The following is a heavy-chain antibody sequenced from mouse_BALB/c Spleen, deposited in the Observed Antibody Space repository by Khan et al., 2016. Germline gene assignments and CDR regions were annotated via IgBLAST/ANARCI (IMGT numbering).Heavy chain of an antibody. Sequence: EVQLQESGPGLVKPSQSLSLTCTVTGYSITSDYAWNWIRQFPGNKLEWMGYISYSGSTSYNPSLKSRISITRDTSTNKFFLRLNSVTTEDTATYDCAENRGWFASWGQGTLVTVSA. CDR1: GYSITSDYA. D-gene: IGHD3-1*01. CDR3: AENRGWFAS. V-gene: IGHV3-2*02. CDR2: ISYSGST. J-gene: IGHJ3*01.